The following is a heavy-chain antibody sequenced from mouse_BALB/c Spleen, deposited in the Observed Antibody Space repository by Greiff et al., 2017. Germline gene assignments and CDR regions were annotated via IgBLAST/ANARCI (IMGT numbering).Heavy chain of an antibody. CDR1: GYAFTNYL. CDR3: VYGSSYVGYFDV. D-gene: IGHD1-1*01. J-gene: IGHJ1*01. V-gene: IGHV1-54*01. Sequence: VQGVESGAELVRPGTSVKVSCKASGYAFTNYLIEWVKQRPGQGLEWIGVINPGSGGTNYNEKFKGKATLTADKSSSTAYMQLSSLTSDGSAVYFCVYGSSYVGYFDVWGAGTTVTVSS. CDR2: INPGSGGT.